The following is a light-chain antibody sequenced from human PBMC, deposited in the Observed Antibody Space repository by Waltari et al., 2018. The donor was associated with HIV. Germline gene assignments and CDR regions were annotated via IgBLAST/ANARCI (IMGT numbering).Light chain of an antibody. CDR3: MQQNHRPPT. Sequence: VVMTQSPLSMSVTVGQPASIYCRSRQSLVHSDGNTFLNWFHQSTGQSPRRLLYKVFTRDAGVPERSSSSGSGADFIPVISRMEADDVGVEYCMQQNHRPPTFGQGTRVEIK. J-gene: IGKJ1*01. V-gene: IGKV2-30*02. CDR2: KVF. CDR1: QSLVHSDGNTF.